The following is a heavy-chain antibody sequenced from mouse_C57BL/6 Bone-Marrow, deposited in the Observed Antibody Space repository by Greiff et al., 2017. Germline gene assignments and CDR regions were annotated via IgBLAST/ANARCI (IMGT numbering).Heavy chain of an antibody. CDR1: GFSLTSYG. D-gene: IGHD1-1*02. Sequence: VMLVESGPGLVQPSQSLSITCTVSGFSLTSYGVHWVRQSPGKGLEWLGVIWRGGSTDYNAAFMARLSITKDNSKSQVFFKMNSLQADDTAIYYCAKKRGGSLYAMDYWGQGTSVTVSS. CDR2: IWRGGST. J-gene: IGHJ4*01. CDR3: AKKRGGSLYAMDY. V-gene: IGHV2-5*01.